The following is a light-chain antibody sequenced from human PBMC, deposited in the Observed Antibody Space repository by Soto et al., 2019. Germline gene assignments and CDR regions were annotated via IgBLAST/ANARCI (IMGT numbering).Light chain of an antibody. CDR1: QSVSSN. CDR2: GAS. J-gene: IGKJ4*01. V-gene: IGKV3D-15*01. Sequence: FTGPLCVSPGERAALWFRASQSVSSNLAWYQQKPGQAPRLLIFGASSRATGIPARFSGSGSGTELNLTICSLQTADYPVYFCQQYADWLRLTFGGGTRVDIK. CDR3: QQYADWLRLT.